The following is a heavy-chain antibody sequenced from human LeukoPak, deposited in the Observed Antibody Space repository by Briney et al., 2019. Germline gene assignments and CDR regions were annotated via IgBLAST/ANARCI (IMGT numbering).Heavy chain of an antibody. CDR1: GFTFSSYW. CDR2: IKQDGSEK. V-gene: IGHV3-7*03. CDR3: ANSLRYFDWLALPEY. D-gene: IGHD3-9*01. J-gene: IGHJ4*02. Sequence: GGSLRLSCAASGFTFSSYWMSWVRQAPGKGLEWVANIKQDGSEKYYVDSVKGRFTISRDNAKNSLYLQMNSLRAEDTALYYCANSLRYFDWLALPEYWGQGTLVTVSS.